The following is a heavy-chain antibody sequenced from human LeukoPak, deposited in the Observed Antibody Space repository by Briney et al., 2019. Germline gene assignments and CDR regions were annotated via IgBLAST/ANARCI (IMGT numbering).Heavy chain of an antibody. CDR3: ARAKSGGYSYGHYFDY. CDR1: GGSISSGDYY. D-gene: IGHD5-18*01. Sequence: SQTLSLTCTVSGGSISSGDYYWSWIRQPPGKGLEWIGYIYYSGSTYYNPSLKSRVTISVDTSKNQFSLKLSSVTAADTAVYYCARAKSGGYSYGHYFDYWGQGTLVTVSS. J-gene: IGHJ4*02. V-gene: IGHV4-30-4*08. CDR2: IYYSGST.